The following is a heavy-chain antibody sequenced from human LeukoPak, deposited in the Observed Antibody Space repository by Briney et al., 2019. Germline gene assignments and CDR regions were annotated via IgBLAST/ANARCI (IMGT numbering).Heavy chain of an antibody. J-gene: IGHJ4*02. D-gene: IGHD3-3*01. Sequence: ASVKVSCKASGYTFTSYYMHWVRQPPGQGLEWMGIINPSGGSTSYAQTFQGRVTMTRDTSTSTVYMELSSLRSEDTAVYYCAARSDRVLGPYYFDYWGQGPLVTVSS. CDR1: GYTFTSYY. CDR2: INPSGGST. CDR3: AARSDRVLGPYYFDY. V-gene: IGHV1-46*01.